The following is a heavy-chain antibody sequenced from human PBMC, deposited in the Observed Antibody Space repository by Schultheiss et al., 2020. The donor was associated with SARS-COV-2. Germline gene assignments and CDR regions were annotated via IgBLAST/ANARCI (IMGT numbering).Heavy chain of an antibody. J-gene: IGHJ6*02. D-gene: IGHD6-13*01. Sequence: ASVKVSCKASGYTFTSYGISWVRQAPGQGLEWMGWISAYNGNTNYAQKLQGRVTMTTDTSTSTAYMELRSLRSDDTAVYYCARGQGAAAGTPYYYYGMDVWGQGTTVTVSS. V-gene: IGHV1-18*01. CDR1: GYTFTSYG. CDR2: ISAYNGNT. CDR3: ARGQGAAAGTPYYYYGMDV.